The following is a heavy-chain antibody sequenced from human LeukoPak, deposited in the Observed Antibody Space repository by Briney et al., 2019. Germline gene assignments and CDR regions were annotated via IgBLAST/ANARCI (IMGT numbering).Heavy chain of an antibody. Sequence: GGSLRLSCAASGFTSGTYSMNWVRQAPGKGLEWVSYISSSSNTKYYADSVKGRFTISRDNAKNSLYLQMNILRAEDTAVYYCARGGGRHVEYWGQGNLVTVSS. J-gene: IGHJ4*02. D-gene: IGHD3-16*01. CDR3: ARGGGRHVEY. V-gene: IGHV3-48*04. CDR1: GFTSGTYS. CDR2: ISSSSNTK.